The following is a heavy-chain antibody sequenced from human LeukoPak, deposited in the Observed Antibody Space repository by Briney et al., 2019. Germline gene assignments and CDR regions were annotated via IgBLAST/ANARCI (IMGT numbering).Heavy chain of an antibody. D-gene: IGHD6-13*01. CDR1: AFTFSSYA. Sequence: GGSLRLSCAASAFTFSSYAMSGVRQAPGKGLEWVSAISGSGDSTYYADSVKGRFTISRDNSKNTLYLQMNSLRAEDTAVYYCAKGQYSSSWIFDYWGQGTLVTVSS. V-gene: IGHV3-23*01. CDR3: AKGQYSSSWIFDY. CDR2: ISGSGDST. J-gene: IGHJ4*02.